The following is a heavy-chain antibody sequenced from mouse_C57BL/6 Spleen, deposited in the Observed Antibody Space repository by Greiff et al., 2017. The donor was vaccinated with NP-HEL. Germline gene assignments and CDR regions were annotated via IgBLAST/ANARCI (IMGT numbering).Heavy chain of an antibody. V-gene: IGHV1-82*01. D-gene: IGHD2-3*01. CDR3: ARDGYGAMDY. Sequence: VKLQESGPELVKPGASVKISCKASGYAFSSSWMNWVKQRPGKGLEWIGRIYPGDGDTNYNGKFKGKATLTADKSSSTAYMQLSSLTSEDSAVYFCARDGYGAMDYWGQGTSVTVSS. J-gene: IGHJ4*01. CDR2: IYPGDGDT. CDR1: GYAFSSSW.